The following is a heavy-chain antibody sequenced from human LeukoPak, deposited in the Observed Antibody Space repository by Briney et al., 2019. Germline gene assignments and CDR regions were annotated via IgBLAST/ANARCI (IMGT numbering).Heavy chain of an antibody. D-gene: IGHD6-13*01. CDR3: ASRSSWDDFDY. CDR1: GYTFTTYY. J-gene: IGHJ4*02. Sequence: ASVKVSCKASGYTFTTYYMHWVRQAPGQGLEWMGIVSPSSGSTSYPQKFQGRVTMTRDTSTNTVYMELSSLTSEDTAVYYCASRSSWDDFDYWGQGTLVTVSS. CDR2: VSPSSGST. V-gene: IGHV1-46*01.